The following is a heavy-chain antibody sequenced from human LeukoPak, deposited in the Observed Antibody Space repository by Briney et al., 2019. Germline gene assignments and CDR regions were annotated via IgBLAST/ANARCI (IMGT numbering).Heavy chain of an antibody. J-gene: IGHJ4*02. CDR1: GFTFSSYG. V-gene: IGHV3-33*01. CDR3: AREDGSGSYDPFDY. D-gene: IGHD3-10*01. Sequence: GGSLRLSCAASGFTFSSYGMHWVRQAPGKGLEWGAVIWYDGSNKYYADSVKRRFTISRHNSKTTLYLQMNSLRAEDTAVYYCAREDGSGSYDPFDYWGQGTLVTVSS. CDR2: IWYDGSNK.